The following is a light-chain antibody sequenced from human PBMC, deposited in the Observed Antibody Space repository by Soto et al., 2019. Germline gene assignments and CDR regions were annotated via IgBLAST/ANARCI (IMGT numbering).Light chain of an antibody. CDR1: QSVTSGN. CDR3: QQYGSSPPYT. CDR2: AAS. J-gene: IGKJ2*01. V-gene: IGKV3-20*01. Sequence: EIVLTQSPGTLSLSPGERATLSCRASQSVTSGNLAWYQQKPGQAPRLLICAASSRATNIPDRFSGSGSGTDFTLTISRLEPEDFAVYYCQQYGSSPPYTFGQGTKLEIK.